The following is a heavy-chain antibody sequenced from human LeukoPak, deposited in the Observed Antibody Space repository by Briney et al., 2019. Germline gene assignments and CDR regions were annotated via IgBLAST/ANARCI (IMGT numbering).Heavy chain of an antibody. Sequence: GGSLRLSCAASGFTLSGYFMSWVRQAPGEGLEWVASIKGDGSEKYYVDSVKGRFTISRDNAKNSLHLQMNSLRAEDTAVYFCARDRGWRSGGYYLYYFDFWGQGTLVTVSS. CDR2: IKGDGSEK. CDR1: GFTLSGYF. CDR3: ARDRGWRSGGYYLYYFDF. V-gene: IGHV3-7*01. D-gene: IGHD3-22*01. J-gene: IGHJ4*02.